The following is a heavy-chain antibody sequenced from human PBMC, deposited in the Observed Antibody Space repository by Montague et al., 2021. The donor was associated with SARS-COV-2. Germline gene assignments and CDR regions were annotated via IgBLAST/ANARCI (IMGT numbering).Heavy chain of an antibody. CDR3: ARDSHYYDSSGHFDY. CDR2: IYYSGST. D-gene: IGHD3-22*01. Sequence: ETLSLTCTVSGGSISSYYWSWIRQPPGKGLEWIGYIYYSGSTNYNPSLKSRVTISADTSKNQFSLKLSSVTAADTAVYYCARDSHYYDSSGHFDYWGQGTLVTVSS. CDR1: GGSISSYY. J-gene: IGHJ4*02. V-gene: IGHV4-59*13.